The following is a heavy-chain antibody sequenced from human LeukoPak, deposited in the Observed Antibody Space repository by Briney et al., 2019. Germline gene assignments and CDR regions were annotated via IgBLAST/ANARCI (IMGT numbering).Heavy chain of an antibody. CDR1: GFTFSSYV. CDR3: AREQKDIVVVPAAMWSAFDI. V-gene: IGHV3-30*04. J-gene: IGHJ3*02. Sequence: GGSLRLSCAASGFTFSSYVMHWARQAPGKGLEWVAIISYDGSNEYYADSVKGRFTISRDNSKNTLYLQMNSLRAADTAVYYCAREQKDIVVVPAAMWSAFDIWGQGTMVTVSS. D-gene: IGHD2-2*01. CDR2: ISYDGSNE.